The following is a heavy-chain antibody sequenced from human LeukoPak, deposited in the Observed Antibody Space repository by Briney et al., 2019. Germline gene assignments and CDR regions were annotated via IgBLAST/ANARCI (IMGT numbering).Heavy chain of an antibody. V-gene: IGHV3-23*01. CDR1: GFTFSSYA. CDR2: ISGSGGST. D-gene: IGHD3-22*01. J-gene: IGHJ4*02. CDR3: AKADYYDSSGMAYY. Sequence: GASLRLSCAASGFTFSSYAMSWVRQAPGKGLEWLSAISGSGGSTYYADSVKGRFTISRDNSKNTLYLQMNSLRAEDTAVYYCAKADYYDSSGMAYYWGQGTLVTVSS.